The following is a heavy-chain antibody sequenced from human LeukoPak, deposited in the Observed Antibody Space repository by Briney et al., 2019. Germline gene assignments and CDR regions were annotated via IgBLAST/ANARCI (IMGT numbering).Heavy chain of an antibody. D-gene: IGHD3-10*01. J-gene: IGHJ4*02. Sequence: PGGSLRLSCAASGFTFSSYEMNWVRQAPGKGLEWVSSISSSSSYIYYADSVKGRFTISRDNAKNSLYLQMNSLRAEDTAVYYCARDSIRTSGNQNYFDSWGQGTLVTVSS. CDR1: GFTFSSYE. CDR3: ARDSIRTSGNQNYFDS. V-gene: IGHV3-21*01. CDR2: ISSSSSYI.